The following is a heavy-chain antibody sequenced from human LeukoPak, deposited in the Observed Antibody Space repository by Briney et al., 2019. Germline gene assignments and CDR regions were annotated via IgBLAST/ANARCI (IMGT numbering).Heavy chain of an antibody. Sequence: ASVKVSCKASGYTFTSYDINWVRQATGQGPEWMGWMTPNSGNTGYAQKFQGRVTITRNTSINTAYMELSSLRSEDTAVYYCARGRYYGSIPPGAFDIWGQGTMVTVSS. D-gene: IGHD3-10*01. V-gene: IGHV1-8*03. CDR3: ARGRYYGSIPPGAFDI. CDR2: MTPNSGNT. J-gene: IGHJ3*02. CDR1: GYTFTSYD.